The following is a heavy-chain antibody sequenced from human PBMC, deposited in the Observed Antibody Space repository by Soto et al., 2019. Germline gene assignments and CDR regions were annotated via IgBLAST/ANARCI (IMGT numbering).Heavy chain of an antibody. Sequence: ASVKVSCKISGHTLTELSIHWVRQAPGKGLEWMGGFDPEGGEAIYAQKWHGRVTVTEDTVTDTAYMELNGLRPEDTAVYYCAKDRSLGDQRTYYFDYWGQGTLVTVSS. D-gene: IGHD3-16*01. V-gene: IGHV1-24*01. CDR1: GHTLTELS. CDR2: FDPEGGEA. J-gene: IGHJ4*02. CDR3: AKDRSLGDQRTYYFDY.